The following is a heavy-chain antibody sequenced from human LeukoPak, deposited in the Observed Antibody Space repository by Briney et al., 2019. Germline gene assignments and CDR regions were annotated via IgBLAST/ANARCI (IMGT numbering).Heavy chain of an antibody. Sequence: GGSLRLSCAASGFTFSSYAMTWVRQVPGKGLEWVSSISGSGDIIYYADSVKGRFTISRDNSKNTLHVQMNSLRAEDTAVYYCARDLLYAFDIWGQGTMVTVSS. D-gene: IGHD3-16*01. J-gene: IGHJ3*02. V-gene: IGHV3-23*01. CDR2: ISGSGDII. CDR3: ARDLLYAFDI. CDR1: GFTFSSYA.